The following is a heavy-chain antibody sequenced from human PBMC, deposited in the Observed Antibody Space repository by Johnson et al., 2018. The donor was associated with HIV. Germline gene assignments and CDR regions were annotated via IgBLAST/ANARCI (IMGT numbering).Heavy chain of an antibody. J-gene: IGHJ3*02. V-gene: IGHV3-30*02. Sequence: QVQLVESGGGVVQPGGSLRLSCAAPGLTFSSYGMHWVRQAPGKGLEWVAFIHYDGSNKYYADSVKGRFTISRDNSKNTLYLQMNSLRAEDTAVYYCAKNSAAFDIWGQGTMVTVSS. D-gene: IGHD3-10*01. CDR3: AKNSAAFDI. CDR2: IHYDGSNK. CDR1: GLTFSSYG.